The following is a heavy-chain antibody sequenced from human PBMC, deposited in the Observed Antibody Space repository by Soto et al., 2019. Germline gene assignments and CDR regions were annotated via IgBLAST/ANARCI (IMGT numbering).Heavy chain of an antibody. D-gene: IGHD3-3*01. Sequence: ASVKVSCKASGYTFTGYYMHWVRQAPGQGLEWMGWINPNSGGTNYAQKFQGRVTMTRDTSISTAYMELSRLRSDDTAVYYCARSELRFLEWLLAINYYYGMDVWGQGTTVTASS. CDR3: ARSELRFLEWLLAINYYYGMDV. J-gene: IGHJ6*02. V-gene: IGHV1-2*02. CDR1: GYTFTGYY. CDR2: INPNSGGT.